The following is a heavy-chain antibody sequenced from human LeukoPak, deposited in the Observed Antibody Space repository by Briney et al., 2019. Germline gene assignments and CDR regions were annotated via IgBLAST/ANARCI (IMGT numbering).Heavy chain of an antibody. V-gene: IGHV4-34*01. Sequence: SETLSLTCAVYGGSFSGYYWNWIRQPPGKGLEWIGEINHSGSTNYNPSLKSRVTISVDTSKNQFSLKLSSVTAADTAVYYCARGSGITMVRGVIINWFDPWGQGTLVTVSS. CDR1: GGSFSGYY. CDR3: ARGSGITMVRGVIINWFDP. D-gene: IGHD3-10*01. CDR2: INHSGST. J-gene: IGHJ5*02.